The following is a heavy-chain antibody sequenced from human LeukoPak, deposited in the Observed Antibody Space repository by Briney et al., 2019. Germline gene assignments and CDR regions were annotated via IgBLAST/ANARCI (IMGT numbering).Heavy chain of an antibody. CDR1: GFTFSDYG. CDR2: TNTDGTST. Sequence: GGSLRFSCTASGFTFSDYGMHWVRQAPGKGLVWVSGTNTDGTSTMYADSVKGRFTIARDNAKNTLYLQMNSLRAEDTAVYYCYGGNAEHWGQGTLVTVPS. J-gene: IGHJ1*01. CDR3: YGGNAEH. V-gene: IGHV3-74*03. D-gene: IGHD4-23*01.